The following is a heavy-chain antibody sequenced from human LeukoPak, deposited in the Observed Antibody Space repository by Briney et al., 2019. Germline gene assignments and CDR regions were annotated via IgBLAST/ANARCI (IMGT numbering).Heavy chain of an antibody. CDR2: IYSGGTT. CDR1: GFTVSSNH. D-gene: IGHD4-23*01. J-gene: IGHJ3*02. V-gene: IGHV3-53*01. Sequence: GGSLRLSCAASGFTVSSNHMSWVRQAPEKGLNWVSIIYSGGTTYYADSVKGRFTISRDNSKNTLYLQMSRLRAEDTAVYYCARDADYGGSPDAFDIWGRGTIVTVSS. CDR3: ARDADYGGSPDAFDI.